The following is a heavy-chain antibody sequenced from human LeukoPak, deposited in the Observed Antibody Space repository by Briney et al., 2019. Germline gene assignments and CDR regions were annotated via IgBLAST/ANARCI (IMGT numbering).Heavy chain of an antibody. D-gene: IGHD2-15*01. CDR3: ARGATLATYCSGGSCYSGNYYYYMDV. Sequence: KPSETLSLTCAVYGGSFSGYYWSWIRQPPGKGLECIGEINHSGSTNYNPSLKSRVTISVDTSKNQFSLKLSSVTAADTAVYYCARGATLATYCSGGSCYSGNYYYYMDVWGKGTTVTVSS. CDR2: INHSGST. J-gene: IGHJ6*03. CDR1: GGSFSGYY. V-gene: IGHV4-34*01.